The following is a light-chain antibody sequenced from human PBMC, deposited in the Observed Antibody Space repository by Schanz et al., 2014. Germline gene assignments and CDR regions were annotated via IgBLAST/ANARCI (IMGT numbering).Light chain of an antibody. J-gene: IGKJ1*01. CDR2: AAS. V-gene: IGKV3-20*01. CDR1: QSVSSN. CDR3: QQYGSSPWT. Sequence: PGERATLSCRASQSVSSNLAWYQQKPGQAPRLLIYAASSRATGIPDRFSGSGSGTDFTLTISRLEPEDFAVYYCQQYGSSPWTFGQGTKVEIK.